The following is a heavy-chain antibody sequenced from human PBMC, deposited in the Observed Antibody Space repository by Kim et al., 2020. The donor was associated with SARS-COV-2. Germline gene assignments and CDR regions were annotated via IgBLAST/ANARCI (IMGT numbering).Heavy chain of an antibody. V-gene: IGHV3-33*01. CDR1: GFTFSSYG. J-gene: IGHJ4*02. CDR2: IWYDGSNK. CDR3: AREEYYYDSSSFDY. D-gene: IGHD3-22*01. Sequence: GGSLRLSCAASGFTFSSYGMHWVRQAPGKGLEWVAVIWYDGSNKYYADSVKGRFTISRDNSKNTLYLQMNSLRAEDTAVSSCAREEYYYDSSSFDYWGQGTLVTVSS.